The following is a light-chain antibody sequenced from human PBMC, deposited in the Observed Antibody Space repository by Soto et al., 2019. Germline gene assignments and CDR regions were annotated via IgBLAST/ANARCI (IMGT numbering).Light chain of an antibody. J-gene: IGKJ2*01. CDR1: QSVSNNY. CDR2: GSS. CDR3: QQYGSSPPYT. Sequence: EVVLTQSPGTLSLSPGERATLSCRASQSVSNNYFAWYQQKPGQAPRLLIFGSSDRATGIPDRFSGSGYGTDFTLTISSLEPEDFAVYYCQQYGSSPPYTFGQGTKLEIK. V-gene: IGKV3-20*01.